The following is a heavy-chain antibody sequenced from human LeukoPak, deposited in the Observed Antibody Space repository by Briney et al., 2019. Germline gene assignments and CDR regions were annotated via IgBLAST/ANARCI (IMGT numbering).Heavy chain of an antibody. CDR3: AKHGYSYGNFDY. D-gene: IGHD5-18*01. CDR1: GFPYSSYG. J-gene: IGHJ4*02. CDR2: ISGGGGST. Sequence: GGSLRLSCAASGFPYSSYGMSGVRQAPGKEXXXVSAISGGGGSTYYADSVKGRFTISRDNSKNTLYLQMNSLRAEDTAVYYCAKHGYSYGNFDYWGQGTLVTVSS. V-gene: IGHV3-23*01.